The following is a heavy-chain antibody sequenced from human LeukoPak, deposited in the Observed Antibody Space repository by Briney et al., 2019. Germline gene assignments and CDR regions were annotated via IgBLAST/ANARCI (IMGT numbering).Heavy chain of an antibody. Sequence: PGRSLRLSCAASGFIFSSYGMHWVRQAPGKGLEWVAVISYDGSNKYYADSVKGRFTISRDNSKNTLYLQMNSLRAEDTAVYYCAKVRGIAVAARGFDYWGQGTLVTVSS. J-gene: IGHJ4*02. V-gene: IGHV3-30*18. CDR2: ISYDGSNK. D-gene: IGHD6-19*01. CDR1: GFIFSSYG. CDR3: AKVRGIAVAARGFDY.